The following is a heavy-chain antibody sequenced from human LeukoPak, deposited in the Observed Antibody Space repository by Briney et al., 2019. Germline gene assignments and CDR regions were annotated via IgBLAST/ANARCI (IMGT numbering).Heavy chain of an antibody. V-gene: IGHV3-30*01. J-gene: IGHJ6*03. CDR1: GFTFSSYA. CDR3: ARDPGSTGWYYYYYYLDV. CDR2: ISYDGSNN. D-gene: IGHD6-19*01. Sequence: GGSLRLSCAASGFTFSSYALHWFRQAPGKALEWLAVISYDGSNNYYADSVKGRFTISRDYSKNTLYLQMNSLRAEDTAVYYCARDPGSTGWYYYYYYLDVWGKGTTVTVSS.